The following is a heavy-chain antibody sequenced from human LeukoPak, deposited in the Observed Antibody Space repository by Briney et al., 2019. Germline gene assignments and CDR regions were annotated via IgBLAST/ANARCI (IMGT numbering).Heavy chain of an antibody. Sequence: ASVKVSCKASGYTFTSYGISWVRQAPGQGLEWMGWISAYNGNTNYAQKLQGRVTMTTDTSTSTAYMELRSLRSDDTAVYYCAREGAPGVTPYYYYMDVWGKGTTVTVSS. D-gene: IGHD3-16*02. V-gene: IGHV1-18*01. CDR1: GYTFTSYG. CDR2: ISAYNGNT. J-gene: IGHJ6*03. CDR3: AREGAPGVTPYYYYMDV.